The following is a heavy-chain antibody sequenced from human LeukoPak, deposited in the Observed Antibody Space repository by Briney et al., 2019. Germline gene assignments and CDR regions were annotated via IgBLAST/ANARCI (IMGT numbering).Heavy chain of an antibody. CDR1: GFTFSSYW. Sequence: SGGSLRLSCAASGFTFSSYWMHWVRQAPGKGLVWVSRINSDGSSTSYADSMKGRFTISRDNAKNTLYLQMNSLRAEDTAVYYCARVSSSWYDPYFDYWGQGTLVTVSS. CDR2: INSDGSST. V-gene: IGHV3-74*01. CDR3: ARVSSSWYDPYFDY. D-gene: IGHD6-13*01. J-gene: IGHJ4*02.